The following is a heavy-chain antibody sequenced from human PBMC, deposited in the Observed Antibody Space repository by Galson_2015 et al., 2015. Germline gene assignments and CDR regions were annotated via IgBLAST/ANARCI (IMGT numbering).Heavy chain of an antibody. CDR3: TTGMVGASNDAADI. V-gene: IGHV3-15*01. CDR1: GFTVSNAW. Sequence: SLRLSCAASGFTVSNAWMNWVRQAPGKGLEWVGRIKSKTDGGATDYAAPVKGGFTISGDDSKNTLYLQMNSLKTEDTAVYYCTTGMVGASNDAADIWGQGTMDPVSS. D-gene: IGHD1-26*01. J-gene: IGHJ3*02. CDR2: IKSKTDGGAT.